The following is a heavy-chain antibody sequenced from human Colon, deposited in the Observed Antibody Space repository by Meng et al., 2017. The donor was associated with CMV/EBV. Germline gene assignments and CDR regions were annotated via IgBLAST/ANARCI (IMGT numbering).Heavy chain of an antibody. D-gene: IGHD1-14*01. J-gene: IGHJ4*02. V-gene: IGHV3-74*01. CDR2: INSDGSST. Sequence: GESLKISCAASGFTFSSYWMHWVRQAPGEGLVWVSHINSDGSSTSYADSVKGRFTISRDNAKNILYLQMNSLGAEDTAVYYCARGPPRTGGYFDYWGQGTLVTVSS. CDR3: ARGPPRTGGYFDY. CDR1: GFTFSSYW.